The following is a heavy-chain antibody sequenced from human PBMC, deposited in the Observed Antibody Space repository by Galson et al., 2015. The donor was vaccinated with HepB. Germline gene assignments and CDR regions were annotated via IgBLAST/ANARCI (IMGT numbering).Heavy chain of an antibody. V-gene: IGHV3-21*01. J-gene: IGHJ4*02. CDR1: GFTFSSYS. CDR2: ISSSSSYI. D-gene: IGHD3-3*01. Sequence: SLRLSCAASGFTFSSYSMNWVRQAPGKGLEWVSSISSSSSYIYYADSVKGRFTISRDNSKNTLYLQMNSLRAEDTAVYYCAKARTRFLEWPRDPAPPDYWGQGTLVTVSS. CDR3: AKARTRFLEWPRDPAPPDY.